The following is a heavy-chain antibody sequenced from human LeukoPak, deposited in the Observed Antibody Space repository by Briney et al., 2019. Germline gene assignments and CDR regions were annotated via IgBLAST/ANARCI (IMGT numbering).Heavy chain of an antibody. J-gene: IGHJ3*02. D-gene: IGHD6-6*01. V-gene: IGHV1-18*01. CDR2: ISVYNGNT. CDR3: ARDRWSSSSSEGTFDI. CDR1: GYIFSNYG. Sequence: ASVKVSCKASGYIFSNYGISWVRQAPGQGLEWMGWISVYNGNTVYAQNLRDRVTMTTDTSTSTGYMELRSLRSDDTAVYYCARDRWSSSSSEGTFDIWGQGTMVIVSS.